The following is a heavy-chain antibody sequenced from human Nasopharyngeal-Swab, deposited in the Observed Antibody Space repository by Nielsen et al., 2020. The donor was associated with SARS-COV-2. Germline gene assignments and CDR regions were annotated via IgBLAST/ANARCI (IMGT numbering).Heavy chain of an antibody. Sequence: SETLSLTCAVSGGSITCSNWWSCARQPPGKGLEWIGAIYHSGSTNYNPSLKSRATISVDKSKNQFSLKLSSVTAADTAVYYCGGGMPYDSCGYTIFDYWGQGTLVTVSS. J-gene: IGHJ4*02. CDR2: IYHSGST. CDR1: GGSITCSNW. V-gene: IGHV4-4*02. CDR3: GGGMPYDSCGYTIFDY. D-gene: IGHD3-22*01.